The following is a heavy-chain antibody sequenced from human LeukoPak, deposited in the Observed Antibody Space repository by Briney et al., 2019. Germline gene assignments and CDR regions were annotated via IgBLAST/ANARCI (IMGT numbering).Heavy chain of an antibody. CDR3: ARDQGSLMDFDY. V-gene: IGHV3-33*01. CDR1: GFTFSSYG. J-gene: IGHJ4*02. CDR2: IWYDGSNK. Sequence: PGGSLRLSCAASGFTFSSYGMHWVRQAPGKGLEWVAVIWYDGSNKYYADSVKGRFTISRDNSKNTLYLQMNSLRAEDTAVYYCARDQGSLMDFDYWGQGTLVTVSS. D-gene: IGHD3-10*01.